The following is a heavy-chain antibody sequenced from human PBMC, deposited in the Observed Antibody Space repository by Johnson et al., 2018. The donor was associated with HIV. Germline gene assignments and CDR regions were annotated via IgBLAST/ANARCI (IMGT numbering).Heavy chain of an antibody. CDR1: GFTFSTNW. Sequence: VQLVESGGDLVQPGGSLRLSCVGSGFTFSTNWMHWVRQAPGKGLVWVSRINSDGSSTSYADSVKGRFTISRDNAKNTLYLQMNSLRAEDTAVYYCARKVVVVAAAAGDAFDIWGQGTMVTVSS. V-gene: IGHV3-74*01. CDR3: ARKVVVVAAAAGDAFDI. J-gene: IGHJ3*02. CDR2: INSDGSST. D-gene: IGHD2-15*01.